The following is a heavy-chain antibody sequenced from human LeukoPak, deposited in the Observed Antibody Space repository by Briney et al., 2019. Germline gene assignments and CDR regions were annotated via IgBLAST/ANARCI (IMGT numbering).Heavy chain of an antibody. Sequence: PGGSLRLSCAASGXMFSSYSMNWVRQAPGKGLEWVSSISTTSTYIYYADSVRGRFTISRDNAMKSLYLQMNSLRAEDTAVYYCAAGPTSCYSCGWFDPWGQGTLVTVSS. CDR1: GXMFSSYS. J-gene: IGHJ5*02. CDR3: AAGPTSCYSCGWFDP. CDR2: ISTTSTYI. V-gene: IGHV3-21*01. D-gene: IGHD2-2*01.